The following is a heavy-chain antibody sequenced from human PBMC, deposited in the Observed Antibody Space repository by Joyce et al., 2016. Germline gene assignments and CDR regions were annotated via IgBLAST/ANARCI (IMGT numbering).Heavy chain of an antibody. J-gene: IGHJ4*02. V-gene: IGHV7-4-1*02. CDR1: GYTFTSYA. CDR2: INTNSGIP. CDR3: ARDYGNCDY. D-gene: IGHD1-14*01. Sequence: QVHLVQSGSELKKPGASVKVSCKASGYTFTSYAMNWVRQAPGKGLEWMGWINTNSGIPTYSQGFTGRFFFALDTSVSTAYLQISSLKAEYTAVYYCARDYGNCDYWGQRTLGTVSS.